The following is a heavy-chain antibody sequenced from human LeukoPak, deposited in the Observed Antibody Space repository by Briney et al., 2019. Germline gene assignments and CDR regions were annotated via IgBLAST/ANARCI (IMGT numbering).Heavy chain of an antibody. CDR3: ARVTDATGSMGY. CDR1: GVSLSSYI. Sequence: PGGSLRLSCAASGVSLSSYIMNWVRQAPGEGLEWVSYINSSSSIIYYADSVKGRFTISRDNGKNSLYLQMNSLRDEDTAVYYCARVTDATGSMGYWGQGTLVTVSS. D-gene: IGHD3-9*01. J-gene: IGHJ4*02. CDR2: INSSSSII. V-gene: IGHV3-48*02.